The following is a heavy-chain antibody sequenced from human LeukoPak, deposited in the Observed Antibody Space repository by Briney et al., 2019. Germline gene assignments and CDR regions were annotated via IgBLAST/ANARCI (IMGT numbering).Heavy chain of an antibody. J-gene: IGHJ4*02. CDR2: INHSGST. D-gene: IGHD3-10*01. CDR1: GGSFSGYY. V-gene: IGHV4-34*01. Sequence: PSETLSLTCAVYGGSFSGYYWSWIRQPPGKGLEWIGEINHSGSTNYNPSLKSRVTISVDTSKNQFSLKPSSVTAADTAVYYCARVLWFGELYDYWGQGTLVTVSS. CDR3: ARVLWFGELYDY.